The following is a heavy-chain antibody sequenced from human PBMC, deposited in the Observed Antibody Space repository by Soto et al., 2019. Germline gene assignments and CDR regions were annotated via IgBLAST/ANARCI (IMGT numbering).Heavy chain of an antibody. Sequence: QVRLVQSGAEVRRPGASVKVSCKAPGDTFTSYYLNWVRQAPGQGLEWMGVINPHGGSTKYAQKXXVXVTMXRXPSRSTVXMXLRSLRSDDTAIYYCARSSGGNFGIIIEGSNWFDPWGQGTLVTVSS. CDR3: ARSSGGNFGIIIEGSNWFDP. CDR2: INPHGGST. D-gene: IGHD3-3*01. V-gene: IGHV1-46*01. J-gene: IGHJ5*02. CDR1: GDTFTSYY.